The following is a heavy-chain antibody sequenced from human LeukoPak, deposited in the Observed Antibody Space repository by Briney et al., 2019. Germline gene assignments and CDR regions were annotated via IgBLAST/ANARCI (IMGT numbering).Heavy chain of an antibody. Sequence: SGGSLRLSCTASGLTLSDHIIDWVRQAPGKGLEWVGRSRGKSMSYTTEYAASVKGRFTLSRDDSQNSLYLQMNSLETEDTAVYFCTRDGGLSGNTAFDIWGQGTLVTVSS. D-gene: IGHD3-16*01. CDR3: TRDGGLSGNTAFDI. V-gene: IGHV3-72*01. CDR2: SRGKSMSYTT. J-gene: IGHJ3*02. CDR1: GLTLSDHI.